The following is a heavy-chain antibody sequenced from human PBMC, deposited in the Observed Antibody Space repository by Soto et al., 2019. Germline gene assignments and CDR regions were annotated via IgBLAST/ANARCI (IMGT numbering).Heavy chain of an antibody. V-gene: IGHV3-30-3*01. D-gene: IGHD4-4*01. CDR2: ISYDGSNK. Sequence: QVQLVESGGGVVQPGRSLRLSCAASGFTFSSYAMHWVRQVPGKGLEWVAVISYDGSNKYYADSVKGRFTISRDNSKNTLYLQMNSLRAEDTAVYYCARPLWRDDYNCGYFDLWGRGTLVTVSS. CDR3: ARPLWRDDYNCGYFDL. J-gene: IGHJ2*01. CDR1: GFTFSSYA.